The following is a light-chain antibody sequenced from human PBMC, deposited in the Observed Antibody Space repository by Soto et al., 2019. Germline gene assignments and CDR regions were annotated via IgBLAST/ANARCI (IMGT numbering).Light chain of an antibody. CDR1: SSDIGSYVF. J-gene: IGLJ2*01. CDR3: SIFAGGNSVI. CDR2: EVT. Sequence: QSALTQPPSASGSPGQSVAISCTGTSSDIGSYVFVSWYQQHPGKAPELLIYEVTKRPSGVPDRFSGSKSGNTASLTVSGLQVEDEADYYCSIFAGGNSVIFGGGTKLTVL. V-gene: IGLV2-8*01.